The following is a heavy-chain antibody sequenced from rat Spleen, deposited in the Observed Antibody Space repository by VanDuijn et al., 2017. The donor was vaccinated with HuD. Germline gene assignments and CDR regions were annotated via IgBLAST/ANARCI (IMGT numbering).Heavy chain of an antibody. J-gene: IGHJ2*01. V-gene: IGHV5-19*01. CDR2: VSPSGGST. CDR3: ARQGTMMVVITPPFDY. Sequence: EVQLVESGGGLVQPGRSLKLSCAVSGFTFSNYGLHWIRQAPTKSLEWVASVSPSGGSTYYRDSVKGRFIISRDNAKRTLHLQMDSLRSEDTATYYCARQGTMMVVITPPFDYWGQGVMVTVSS. CDR1: GFTFSNYG. D-gene: IGHD1-12*02.